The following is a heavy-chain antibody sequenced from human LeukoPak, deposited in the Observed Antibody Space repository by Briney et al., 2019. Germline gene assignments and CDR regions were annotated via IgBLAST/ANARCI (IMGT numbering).Heavy chain of an antibody. D-gene: IGHD5-18*01. V-gene: IGHV4-4*07. CDR1: GGSISSYY. CDR3: ARAPRGYSYGYDPPFDY. CDR2: IYTSGTT. Sequence: SETLSLTCTVSGGSISSYYWSWIRQPAGKGLEWIGRIYTSGTTHYNPSLKSRVTMSVDTSKNQFSLKLSSVTAADTAVYYCARAPRGYSYGYDPPFDYWGQGTLVAVSS. J-gene: IGHJ4*02.